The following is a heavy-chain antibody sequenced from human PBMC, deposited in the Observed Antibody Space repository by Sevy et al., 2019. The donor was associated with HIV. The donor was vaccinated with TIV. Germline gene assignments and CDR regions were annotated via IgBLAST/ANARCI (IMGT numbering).Heavy chain of an antibody. D-gene: IGHD1-1*01. CDR2: IYYSGST. J-gene: IGHJ4*02. CDR1: SGSINSYY. Sequence: SETLSLTCSVSSGSINSYYWSWIRQPPGKGLEWIGYIYYSGSTNYNPSLMSRLTISVDTSKNQFSLKLSSVTAADTAVYYCARTGGSGLTDDWGQGTLVTVSS. CDR3: ARTGGSGLTDD. V-gene: IGHV4-59*08.